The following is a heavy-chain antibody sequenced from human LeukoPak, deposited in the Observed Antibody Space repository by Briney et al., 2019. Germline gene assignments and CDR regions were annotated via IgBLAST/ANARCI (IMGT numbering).Heavy chain of an antibody. Sequence: SVKVSCKASGGTFSSYAISWVRQAPGQGLEWMGGIIPIFGTANYAQKFQGRVTITADESTSTAYMELSSLRSEDTAVYYCARGHLRGDGPPWYFDLWGRGTLVTVSS. V-gene: IGHV1-69*01. CDR1: GGTFSSYA. CDR2: IIPIFGTA. J-gene: IGHJ2*01. D-gene: IGHD7-27*01. CDR3: ARGHLRGDGPPWYFDL.